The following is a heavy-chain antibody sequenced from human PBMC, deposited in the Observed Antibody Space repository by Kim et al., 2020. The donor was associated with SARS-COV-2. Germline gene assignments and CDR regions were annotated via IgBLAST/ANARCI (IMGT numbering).Heavy chain of an antibody. J-gene: IGHJ6*02. CDR3: ARDGSGYRKKNYYYGMDV. D-gene: IGHD6-19*01. V-gene: IGHV4-30-2*04. Sequence: LKSRVTISVDTSKNQFSLKLGSVAAADTAVYYCARDGSGYRKKNYYYGMDVWGQGTTVIVSS.